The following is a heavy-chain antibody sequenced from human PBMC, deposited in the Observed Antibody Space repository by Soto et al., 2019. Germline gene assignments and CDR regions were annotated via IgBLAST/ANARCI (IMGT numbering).Heavy chain of an antibody. CDR2: IWYDGSNK. J-gene: IGHJ4*02. CDR1: GFTFSSYG. V-gene: IGHV3-33*01. CDR3: ARGPWLIAVARSDFDY. D-gene: IGHD6-19*01. Sequence: GGSLRLSCAASGFTFSSYGMHWVRQAPGKGLEWVAVIWYDGSNKYYADSVKGRFTISRDNSKNTLYLRMNSLRAEDTAVYYCARGPWLIAVARSDFDYWGQGTLVTVSS.